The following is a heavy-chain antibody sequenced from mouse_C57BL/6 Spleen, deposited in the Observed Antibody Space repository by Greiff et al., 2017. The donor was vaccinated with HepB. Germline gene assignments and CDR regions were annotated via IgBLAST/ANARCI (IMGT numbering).Heavy chain of an antibody. Sequence: VQLQQSGPGLVQPSQSLSITCTVSGFSLTSYGVHWVRQSPGKGLEWLGVIWSGGSTDYNAAFISRLSIRKDNSKSQVFFKMNSLQADDTAIYYCSRIYDYDGNYYAMDYWGQGTSVTVSS. CDR1: GFSLTSYG. V-gene: IGHV2-2*01. CDR3: SRIYDYDGNYYAMDY. J-gene: IGHJ4*01. CDR2: IWSGGST. D-gene: IGHD2-4*01.